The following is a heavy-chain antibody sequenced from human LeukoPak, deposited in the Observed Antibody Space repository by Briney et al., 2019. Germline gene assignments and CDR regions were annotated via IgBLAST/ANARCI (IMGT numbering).Heavy chain of an antibody. CDR1: GFTFSSYG. V-gene: IGHV3-30*18. CDR2: ISYDGNNK. Sequence: HPGGSLRLSCAVSGFTFSSYGMHWVRQAPGKGLEWVAVISYDGNNKYYADSVKGRFTISRDNSKNTLYLQMNSLRAEDTAVYYCAKTTSTVTTSKFDYWGQGTLVTVSS. J-gene: IGHJ4*02. D-gene: IGHD4-17*01. CDR3: AKTTSTVTTSKFDY.